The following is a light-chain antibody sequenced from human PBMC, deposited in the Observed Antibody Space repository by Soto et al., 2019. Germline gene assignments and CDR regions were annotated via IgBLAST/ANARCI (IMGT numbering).Light chain of an antibody. CDR1: TSNLGAYDY. J-gene: IGLJ2*01. Sequence: QSALTQPASVSGSPGQSITISCTGTTSNLGAYDYVSWYQQHPGRAPKLLIFDVNDRPSGISSRFSGSKSGNTASLTISGLQAEDEADYYCGSYTSTTTLVVFGGGTKVTVL. V-gene: IGLV2-14*01. CDR2: DVN. CDR3: GSYTSTTTLVV.